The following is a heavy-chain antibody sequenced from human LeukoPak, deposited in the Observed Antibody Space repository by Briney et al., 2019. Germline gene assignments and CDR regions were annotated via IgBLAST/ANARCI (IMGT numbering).Heavy chain of an antibody. CDR3: ATLALFSTFQEYYFDY. Sequence: GGSLRLSCAASGFTFSSYSMNWVRQAPGKGLEWVSSISSSSSYIYYADSVKGRFTISRDNAKNSLYLQMNSLRAEDTAVYYCATLALFSTFQEYYFDYWGQGTPVTVSS. CDR2: ISSSSSYI. V-gene: IGHV3-21*01. J-gene: IGHJ4*02. D-gene: IGHD2-21*01. CDR1: GFTFSSYS.